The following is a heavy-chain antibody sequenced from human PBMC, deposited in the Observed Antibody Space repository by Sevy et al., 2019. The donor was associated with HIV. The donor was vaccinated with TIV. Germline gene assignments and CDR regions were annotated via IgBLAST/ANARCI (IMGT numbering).Heavy chain of an antibody. J-gene: IGHJ5*02. Sequence: GVSLRLSCAASGFTFSSYAMHWVRQAPGKGLEWVAVISYDGSNKYYADSVKGRFTISRDNSKNTLYLQMNSLRAEDTAVYYCASLEVVTAVNNWFDPWGQGTLVTVSS. V-gene: IGHV3-30*04. CDR3: ASLEVVTAVNNWFDP. D-gene: IGHD2-21*02. CDR1: GFTFSSYA. CDR2: ISYDGSNK.